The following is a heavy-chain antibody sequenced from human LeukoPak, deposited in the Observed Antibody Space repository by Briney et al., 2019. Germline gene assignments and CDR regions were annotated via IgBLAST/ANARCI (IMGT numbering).Heavy chain of an antibody. V-gene: IGHV1-18*01. CDR3: ASDPGPRYCSSTSCYWWFDP. CDR2: ISAYNGNT. D-gene: IGHD2-2*01. CDR1: GYTFTSYG. J-gene: IGHJ5*02. Sequence: GASVKVSCKASGYTFTSYGISWVRQAPGQGLEWMGWISAYNGNTNYAQKLQGRVTMTTDTSTSTAYMELRSLRSDDTAVYYCASDPGPRYCSSTSCYWWFDPWGQGTLVTVSS.